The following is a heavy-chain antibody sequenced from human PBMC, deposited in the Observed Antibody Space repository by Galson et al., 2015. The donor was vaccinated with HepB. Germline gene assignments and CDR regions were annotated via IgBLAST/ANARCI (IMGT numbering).Heavy chain of an antibody. CDR1: GDSVSSDSAA. CDR2: TYYRSKWYY. V-gene: IGHV6-1*01. D-gene: IGHD2-15*01. CDR3: AKDGPLYCRDGRCYQAFDI. J-gene: IGHJ3*02. Sequence: CAISGDSVSSDSAAWNWIRQSPSGSLEWLGRTYYRSKWYYDYAVSVKSRTTINSDTSKNQFSLQLNSVTPEDTAVYYCAKDGPLYCRDGRCYQAFDIWGQGTVVTVSS.